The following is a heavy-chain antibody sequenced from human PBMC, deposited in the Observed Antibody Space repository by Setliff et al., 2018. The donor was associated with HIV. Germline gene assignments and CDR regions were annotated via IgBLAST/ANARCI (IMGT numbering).Heavy chain of an antibody. D-gene: IGHD6-6*01. Sequence: ASVKVSCKASGYSFTTSGVSWVRQAPGQGLEWMGWINIRSGNTNYAQKFQGRVTMTTDTYTSTAYMGLRSLRSDDTAVYYCARQLSNSLDHWGQGTPVTVSS. CDR1: GYSFTTSG. CDR2: INIRSGNT. J-gene: IGHJ4*02. CDR3: ARQLSNSLDH. V-gene: IGHV1-18*01.